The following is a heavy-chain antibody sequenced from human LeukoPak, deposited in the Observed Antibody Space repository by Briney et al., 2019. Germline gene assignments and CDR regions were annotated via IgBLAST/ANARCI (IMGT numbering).Heavy chain of an antibody. V-gene: IGHV4-61*02. CDR1: GGSISSGSYY. D-gene: IGHD2-8*01. Sequence: SQTLSLTCTVSGGSISSGSYYWSWIRQPAGKGLEWIGRIYTSGSTNYNPSLKSRVTISVDTSKNQFSLKLSSVTAADTAVYYCAREVRRSFAMGQSNWFDPWGQGTLVTVSS. J-gene: IGHJ5*02. CDR2: IYTSGST. CDR3: AREVRRSFAMGQSNWFDP.